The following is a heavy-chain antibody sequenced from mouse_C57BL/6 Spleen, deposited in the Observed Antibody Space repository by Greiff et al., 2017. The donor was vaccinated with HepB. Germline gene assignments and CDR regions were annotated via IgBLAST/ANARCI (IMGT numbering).Heavy chain of an antibody. CDR3: ARRGAYGNYVN. V-gene: IGHV1-69*01. CDR2: IDPSDSYT. CDR1: GYTFTSYW. J-gene: IGHJ2*01. D-gene: IGHD2-1*01. Sequence: QVQLQQSGAELVMPGASVKLSCKASGYTFTSYWMHWVKQRPGQGLEWIGEIDPSDSYTNYNQKFKGKSTLTVDKSSSTAYMQLSSLTSEDSAVYYCARRGAYGNYVNWGQGTTLTVSS.